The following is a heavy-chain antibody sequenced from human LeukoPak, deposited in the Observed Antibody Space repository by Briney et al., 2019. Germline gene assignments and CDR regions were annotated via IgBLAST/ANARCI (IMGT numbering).Heavy chain of an antibody. J-gene: IGHJ4*02. CDR3: ARGGRGDGYDLDY. CDR2: INPNSGGT. V-gene: IGHV1-2*02. CDR1: GYTFTGYY. Sequence: GASVKVSCKASGYTFTGYYMHWVRPAPGQGHEWMGWINPNSGGTNYAQKFQGRVTMTRDTSISTAYMELSRLRSDDTAVYYCARGGRGDGYDLDYWGQGTLVTVSS. D-gene: IGHD3-16*01.